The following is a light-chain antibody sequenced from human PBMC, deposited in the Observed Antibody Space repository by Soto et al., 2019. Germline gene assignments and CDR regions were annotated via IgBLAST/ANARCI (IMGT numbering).Light chain of an antibody. V-gene: IGKV3-20*01. Sequence: EIVLTQSPGTLSVSPGERATLSCRASQTISSNNLAWYQQKPGQAPSLLIYGTSSRATGIPDRFRGSGSGTHFTLSSSRLEPEDSAIYYCQQYGSWTFGQGTKVEIK. J-gene: IGKJ1*01. CDR2: GTS. CDR1: QTISSNN. CDR3: QQYGSWT.